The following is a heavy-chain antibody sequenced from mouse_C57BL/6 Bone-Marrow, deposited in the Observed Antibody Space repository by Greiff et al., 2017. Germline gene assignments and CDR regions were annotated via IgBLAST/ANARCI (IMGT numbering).Heavy chain of an antibody. D-gene: IGHD6-2*01. V-gene: IGHV1-55*01. CDR1: GYTFTSFW. CDR3: ARSLPNYFDY. J-gene: IGHJ2*01. Sequence: QVQLQQPGAELVKPGASVKMSCKASGYTFTSFWITWVKQRPGQGLEWIGDIYPGSGSTNSNEKFKSKATLTVDTSSSTAYMQLSSLTSEDSAVYDCARSLPNYFDYWGQGTTRTVSS. CDR2: IYPGSGST.